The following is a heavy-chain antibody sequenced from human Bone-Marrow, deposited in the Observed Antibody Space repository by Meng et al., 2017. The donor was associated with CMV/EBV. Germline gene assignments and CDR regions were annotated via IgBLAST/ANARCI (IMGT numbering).Heavy chain of an antibody. D-gene: IGHD6-13*01. V-gene: IGHV1-2*02. J-gene: IGHJ6*02. Sequence: ASVKVSCKASGYTFTGYYMHWVRQAPGQGLEWMGWINPNSGGTNYAQKFQGRVTMTRDTSISTAYMELSRLRSDDTAVYYCARADYIAAAGDYYYGMDVWGQGTTVTSP. CDR1: GYTFTGYY. CDR2: INPNSGGT. CDR3: ARADYIAAAGDYYYGMDV.